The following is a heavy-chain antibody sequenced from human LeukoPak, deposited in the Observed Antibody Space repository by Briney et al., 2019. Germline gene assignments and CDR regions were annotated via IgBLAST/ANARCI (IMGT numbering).Heavy chain of an antibody. CDR1: GFTFSSYG. CDR3: AKVGYYDSSGYYPGYWYFDL. V-gene: IGHV3-30*02. J-gene: IGHJ2*01. Sequence: GGSLRLSCAASGFTFSSYGMHWVRQAPGKGLEWVAFIRYDGSNKYYADSVKGRFTISRDNSKNTLYLQMNSLRAEDTAVYYCAKVGYYDSSGYYPGYWYFDLWGRGTLVTVSS. CDR2: IRYDGSNK. D-gene: IGHD3-22*01.